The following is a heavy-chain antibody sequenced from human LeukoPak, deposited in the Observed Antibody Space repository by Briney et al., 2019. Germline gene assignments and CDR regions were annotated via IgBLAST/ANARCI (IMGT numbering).Heavy chain of an antibody. CDR3: AKDTPSSGFDY. CDR1: GFTFDDYA. D-gene: IGHD3-22*01. CDR2: ISWNSGSI. V-gene: IGHV3-9*03. Sequence: GGSLRLSCAASGFTFDDYAMHWVRQAPGKGLKWVSGISWNSGSIGYADSVKGRFTISRDNAKNSLYLQMNSLRAEDMALYYCAKDTPSSGFDYWGQGTLVTVSS. J-gene: IGHJ4*02.